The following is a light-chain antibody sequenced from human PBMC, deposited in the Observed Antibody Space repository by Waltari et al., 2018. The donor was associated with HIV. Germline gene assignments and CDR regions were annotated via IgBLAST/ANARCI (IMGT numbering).Light chain of an antibody. V-gene: IGLV2-8*01. Sequence: QSALTQPPSASGSPGQSVTISCTGTSSDVGGYNYVSWYQQHPGKAPKPLIYGVSTLPSGVPERFSGSKAGNTASLTVSGLQAEDEADYYCSSYAGSNNFGVFGGGTKLTVL. CDR3: SSYAGSNNFGV. CDR1: SSDVGGYNY. J-gene: IGLJ2*01. CDR2: GVS.